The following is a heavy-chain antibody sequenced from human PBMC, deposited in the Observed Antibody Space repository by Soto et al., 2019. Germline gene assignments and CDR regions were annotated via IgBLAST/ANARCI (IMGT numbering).Heavy chain of an antibody. CDR1: GYTFTSYA. V-gene: IGHV1-3*01. J-gene: IGHJ6*02. Sequence: ASVKVSCKASGYTFTSYAMHWVRQAPGQRLEWMGWINAGNGNTKYSQKFQGRVTITRDTSASTAYMELSSLRSEDTAVYYCARDPTDSVVVPAKYYYGMDVWGQGTTVTVSS. D-gene: IGHD2-2*01. CDR2: INAGNGNT. CDR3: ARDPTDSVVVPAKYYYGMDV.